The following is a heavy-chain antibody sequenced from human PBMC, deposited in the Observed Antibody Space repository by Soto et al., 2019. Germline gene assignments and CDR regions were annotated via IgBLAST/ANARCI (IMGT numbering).Heavy chain of an antibody. Sequence: PGGSLRLSCAASGFTFSSYGMHWVRLAPGRGLEWVALVWNYGSNPYYADSVQGRFIIPRDISKNPLYLQMNSLSSEDTAVYYCARENGANTNYFWFAPGAHGPQVT. J-gene: IGHJ5*02. CDR1: GFTFSSYG. CDR2: VWNYGSNP. CDR3: ARENGANTNYFWFAP. D-gene: IGHD3-10*01. V-gene: IGHV3-33*01.